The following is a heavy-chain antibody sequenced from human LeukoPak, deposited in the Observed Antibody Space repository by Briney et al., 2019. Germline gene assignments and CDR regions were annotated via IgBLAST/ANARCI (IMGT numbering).Heavy chain of an antibody. CDR3: ARPSYSGSYTFDY. D-gene: IGHD1-26*01. CDR2: IIPILGMA. V-gene: IGHV1-69*04. J-gene: IGHJ4*02. CDR1: GGTFSSYA. Sequence: ASVKVSCKASGGTFSSYAISWVRRAPGQGLEWMGRIIPILGMANYAQKFQGRVTITADKSTSTAYMELSSLRSEDTAVYYCARPSYSGSYTFDYWGQGTLVTVSS.